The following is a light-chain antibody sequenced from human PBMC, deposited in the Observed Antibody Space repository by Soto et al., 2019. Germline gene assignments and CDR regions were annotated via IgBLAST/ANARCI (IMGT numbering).Light chain of an antibody. V-gene: IGKV1-27*01. CDR2: AAS. J-gene: IGKJ4*01. CDR1: QGISNY. CDR3: QKYNSAPL. Sequence: DIQLTQSPSSLSASVGDRVTITCRASQGISNYLAWYQQKPGKVPKLLIYAASTLQSGVPSRFSGSGSGTDFTLTISSLQPEDVATYDCQKYNSAPLFGGGTKVEIK.